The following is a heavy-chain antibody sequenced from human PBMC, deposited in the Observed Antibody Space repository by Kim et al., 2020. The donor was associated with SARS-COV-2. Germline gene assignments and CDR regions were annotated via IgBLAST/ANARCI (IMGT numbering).Heavy chain of an antibody. CDR2: IDPTDSFP. J-gene: IGHJ3*02. D-gene: IGHD3-10*01. CDR3: ATFSGSGTSLPDAFDI. V-gene: IGHV5-10-1*01. Sequence: GESLKISCQGSGYTFTSHWISWLRQMPGKGLEWMGKIDPTDSFPKYGPSFQGHVTITSDKSINTAYLQWSSLTASDTAMYYCATFSGSGTSLPDAFDIWGQGTLVSVSS. CDR1: GYTFTSHW.